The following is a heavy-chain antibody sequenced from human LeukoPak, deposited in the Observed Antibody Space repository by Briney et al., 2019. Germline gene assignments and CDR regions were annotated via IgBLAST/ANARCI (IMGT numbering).Heavy chain of an antibody. V-gene: IGHV4-30-4*08. J-gene: IGHJ4*02. Sequence: PSETLSLTCILYGGSISSGSYYWSWVRQPPVKGLEWIGYIYYSGSTYYNPSLKSRVAIAVDTSKNQFSLNLSSVTAADTAVYYCARSSFYSSSWYFYYWGQGTLVTVSS. CDR3: ARSSFYSSSWYFYY. D-gene: IGHD6-13*01. CDR1: GGSISSGSYY. CDR2: IYYSGST.